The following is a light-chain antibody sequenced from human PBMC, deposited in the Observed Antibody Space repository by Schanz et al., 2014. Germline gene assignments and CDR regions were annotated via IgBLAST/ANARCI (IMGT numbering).Light chain of an antibody. CDR3: SSFGGSNNPPWV. Sequence: QSALTQPASVSGSPGQSITISCTGTSSDVGTYNYVSWYQHHPGKAPKLMIYDVSDRPSGVSNRFSGSKSGNTASLTISGLQTEDEADYYCSSFGGSNNPPWVFGGGTKVTVL. V-gene: IGLV2-14*03. CDR2: DVS. CDR1: SSDVGTYNY. J-gene: IGLJ3*02.